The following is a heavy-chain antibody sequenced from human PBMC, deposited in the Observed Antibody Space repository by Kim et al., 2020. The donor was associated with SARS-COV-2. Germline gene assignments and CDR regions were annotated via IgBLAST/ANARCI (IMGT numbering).Heavy chain of an antibody. CDR1: GFTFSTYG. D-gene: IGHD2-2*01. CDR3: ARDLGIVVVPAAMDDDY. V-gene: IGHV3-21*01. Sequence: GGSLRLSCAASGFTFSTYGMNWVRQAPGKGLEWVSSISSSSGYIYYADSVKGRFTISRDNAKNSLYLQMNSLRAEDTAVYYCARDLGIVVVPAAMDDDYWGQGTLVTVSS. J-gene: IGHJ4*02. CDR2: ISSSSGYI.